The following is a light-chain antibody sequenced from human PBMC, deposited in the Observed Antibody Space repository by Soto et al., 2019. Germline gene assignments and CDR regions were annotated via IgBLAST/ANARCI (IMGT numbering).Light chain of an antibody. CDR2: EVS. V-gene: IGLV2-14*01. J-gene: IGLJ1*01. Sequence: QSVLTQPASVSGSPGQSITISCTGTSSDVGGYNYVSWYQQHPDKAPKLMIYEVSNRPSGVSHRFSGTKSGNTASLTISGLHAEYEAGYCCSSYTGSITLVYGTGTKLTV. CDR3: SSYTGSITLV. CDR1: SSDVGGYNY.